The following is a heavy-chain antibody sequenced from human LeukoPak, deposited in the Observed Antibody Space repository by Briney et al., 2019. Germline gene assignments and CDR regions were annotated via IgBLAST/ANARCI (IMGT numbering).Heavy chain of an antibody. Sequence: GGSLRLSCAASGFTFDDYAVHWVRQAPGKGLEWVSLISGDGGNTYYADSVKGRFTLSRDNSKNSLYLQMNSLRSEDTAFYYCAKDKALGYCSAGSCLYLDYWGQGTLVTVSS. D-gene: IGHD2-15*01. J-gene: IGHJ4*02. CDR1: GFTFDDYA. CDR2: ISGDGGNT. CDR3: AKDKALGYCSAGSCLYLDY. V-gene: IGHV3-43*02.